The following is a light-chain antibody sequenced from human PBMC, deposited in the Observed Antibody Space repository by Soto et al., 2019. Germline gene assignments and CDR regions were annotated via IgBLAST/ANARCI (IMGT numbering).Light chain of an antibody. Sequence: QSVLTQSSSASASLGSSVKLTCTLSSGHSSYIIAWHQQQPGKAPRYLMKLEGSGSYNKGSGVPDRSSGSSSGADRYLTISNLQFEDEADYYCETWDSNTHVFGGGTKVTVL. J-gene: IGLJ3*02. CDR1: SGHSSYI. CDR2: LEGSGSY. V-gene: IGLV4-60*02. CDR3: ETWDSNTHV.